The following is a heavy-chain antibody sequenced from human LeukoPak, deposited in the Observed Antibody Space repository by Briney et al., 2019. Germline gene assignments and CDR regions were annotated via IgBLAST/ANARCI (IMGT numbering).Heavy chain of an antibody. J-gene: IGHJ4*02. CDR2: MSPSSGNT. CDR3: TREKNCPDGISYEE. Sequence: ASVKVSCKASGYTFTNHDINWVRQASGQGLEWLGWMSPSSGNTGYAQKFKGRVTMTRNIAVDTAYMELSSLRSEDTAVYYCTREKNCPDGISYEEWGQGTLVTVSS. D-gene: IGHD2-8*01. CDR1: GYTFTNHD. V-gene: IGHV1-8*01.